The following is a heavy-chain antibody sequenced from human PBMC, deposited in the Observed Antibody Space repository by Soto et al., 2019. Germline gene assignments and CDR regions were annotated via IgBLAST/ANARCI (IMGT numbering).Heavy chain of an antibody. V-gene: IGHV3-30*18. Sequence: GGSLRLSCAASGFTFSSYGMHWVRQAPGKGLEWVAVISYDGSNKYYADSVKGRFTISRDNSKNTLYLQMNSLRAEDTAVYYCANGYCSGGSCYYGWDAFDIWGQGTMVTVSS. CDR2: ISYDGSNK. CDR3: ANGYCSGGSCYYGWDAFDI. CDR1: GFTFSSYG. J-gene: IGHJ3*02. D-gene: IGHD2-15*01.